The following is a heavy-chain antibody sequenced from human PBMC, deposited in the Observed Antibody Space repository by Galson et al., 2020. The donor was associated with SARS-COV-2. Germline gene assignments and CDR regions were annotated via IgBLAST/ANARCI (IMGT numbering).Heavy chain of an antibody. CDR3: TSDLRTWFDP. CDR1: GFTFGDYA. CDR2: IRSKIYGGTT. D-gene: IGHD5-12*01. Sequence: TGGSLRLSCIGSGFTFGDYAVSWVRQAPGKGLEWVGFIRSKIYGGTTEYAASVKGRFTISRDDSRSIAYLQMNSLKTEDTAVYYCTSDLRTWFDPWGQGTLVTVSS. V-gene: IGHV3-49*04. J-gene: IGHJ5*02.